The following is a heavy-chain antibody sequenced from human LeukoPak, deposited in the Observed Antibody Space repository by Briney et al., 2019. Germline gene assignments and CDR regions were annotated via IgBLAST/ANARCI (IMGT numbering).Heavy chain of an antibody. Sequence: ASVKVSCKASGYTFTSYGISWVRQAPGQGLEWMGWISAYNGNTNYAQKLQGRVTITRSTSISTAYMELSSLRSEDTAVYYCARGLIGDAFDIWGQGTMVTVSS. V-gene: IGHV1-18*01. J-gene: IGHJ3*02. D-gene: IGHD2-8*01. CDR3: ARGLIGDAFDI. CDR2: ISAYNGNT. CDR1: GYTFTSYG.